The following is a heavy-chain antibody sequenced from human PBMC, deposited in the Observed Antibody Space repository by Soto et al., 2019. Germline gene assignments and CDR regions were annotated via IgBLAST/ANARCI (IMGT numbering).Heavy chain of an antibody. J-gene: IGHJ5*02. CDR2: IIPIFGTA. Sequence: QVQLVQSGAEVKKPGSSVKVSCKASGGTFSSYAISWVRQAPGQGLEWMGGIIPIFGTANYAQKFQGRVTITADKSTSTAYMELSSLRSEDTAVYYCARDPLDTIAARPDVWFDPWGRGTLVTVSS. D-gene: IGHD6-6*01. CDR1: GGTFSSYA. CDR3: ARDPLDTIAARPDVWFDP. V-gene: IGHV1-69*06.